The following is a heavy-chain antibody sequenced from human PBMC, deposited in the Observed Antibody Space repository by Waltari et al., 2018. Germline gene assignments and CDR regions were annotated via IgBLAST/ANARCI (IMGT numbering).Heavy chain of an antibody. CDR1: GGSISSGSSY. V-gene: IGHV4-61*02. J-gene: IGHJ3*02. CDR3: AREYKWVEMATIGAFDI. Sequence: QVQLQESGPGLVQPSQTLSLTCTVSGGSISSGSSYWSWIRQPAGKGLEWIGRIYTSGSTNYNPSLKSRVTISVDTSKNQFSLKLSSVTAADTAVYYCAREYKWVEMATIGAFDIWGQGTLVTVSS. CDR2: IYTSGST. D-gene: IGHD5-12*01.